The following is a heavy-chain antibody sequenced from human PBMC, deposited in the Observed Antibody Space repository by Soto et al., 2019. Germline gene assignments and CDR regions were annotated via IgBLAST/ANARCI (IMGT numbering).Heavy chain of an antibody. CDR1: GGSISSGGYY. CDR3: ARGGYCSGGSCPREGAFDI. CDR2: IYYSGST. D-gene: IGHD2-15*01. V-gene: IGHV4-31*03. Sequence: SETLSLTCTVSGGSISSGGYYWSWIRQHPGKGLEWIGYIYYSGSTYYNPSLKSRVTISVDTSKNQFSLKLSSVTAADTAVYYCARGGYCSGGSCPREGAFDIWGQGTIVTVSS. J-gene: IGHJ3*02.